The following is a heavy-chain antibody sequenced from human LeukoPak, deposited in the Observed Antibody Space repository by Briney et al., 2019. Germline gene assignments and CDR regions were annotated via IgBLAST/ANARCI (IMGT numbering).Heavy chain of an antibody. V-gene: IGHV1-69*13. J-gene: IGHJ4*02. D-gene: IGHD1-26*01. CDR1: GGTFSSNA. Sequence: GASVKVSCKASGGTFSSNAISWVRQAPGQGLEWMGGIIPIFGTANYAQKFQGRVTITADESTSTAYMELSSLRSEDTAVYYCARGRERSYLFDYWGQGTLVTVSS. CDR2: IIPIFGTA. CDR3: ARGRERSYLFDY.